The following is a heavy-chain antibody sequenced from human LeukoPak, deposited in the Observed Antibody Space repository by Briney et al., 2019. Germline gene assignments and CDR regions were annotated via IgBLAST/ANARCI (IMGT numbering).Heavy chain of an antibody. Sequence: SETLSLTCAVSGGSISSDDYSWSWIRQPPGKGLEWIGYIYHSGSTYYNTSLKSRVTISVDTPKNQFSLKLSSVTAADTAVYYCARHGGYCTNGVCYRGPFHYWGQGTLVIVSS. CDR1: GGSISSDDYS. CDR2: IYHSGST. D-gene: IGHD2-8*01. CDR3: ARHGGYCTNGVCYRGPFHY. V-gene: IGHV4-30-2*03. J-gene: IGHJ4*02.